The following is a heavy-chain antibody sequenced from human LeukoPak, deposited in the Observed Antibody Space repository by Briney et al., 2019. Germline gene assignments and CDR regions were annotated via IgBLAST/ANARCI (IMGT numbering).Heavy chain of an antibody. D-gene: IGHD3-10*01. CDR2: IYYRGST. V-gene: IGHV4-59*11. J-gene: IGHJ5*02. CDR1: GGSLSSQY. CDR3: ARDIISEDSKSRSHFDP. Sequence: SETLSLTCTVSGGSLSSQYWSWIRQPPGKGLEWIGYIYYRGSTSYNPSLKSRVTISVDTSKKQFSLRLNSVTAADTAVYYCARDIISEDSKSRSHFDPWGQGTLVTVSS.